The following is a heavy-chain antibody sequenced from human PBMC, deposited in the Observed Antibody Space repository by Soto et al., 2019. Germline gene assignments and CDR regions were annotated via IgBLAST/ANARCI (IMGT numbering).Heavy chain of an antibody. CDR2: IIPIFGTA. V-gene: IGHV1-69*12. CDR3: AREGLLPSSSWYRGNWFDP. J-gene: IGHJ5*02. Sequence: QVQLVQSGAEVKKPGSSVKVSCKASGGTFSSYAISWVRQAPGQGLEWMGGIIPIFGTANYAQKFQGRVTITADESTSTAYMGLSSLRSEDTAVYYCAREGLLPSSSWYRGNWFDPWGQGTLVTVSS. CDR1: GGTFSSYA. D-gene: IGHD6-13*01.